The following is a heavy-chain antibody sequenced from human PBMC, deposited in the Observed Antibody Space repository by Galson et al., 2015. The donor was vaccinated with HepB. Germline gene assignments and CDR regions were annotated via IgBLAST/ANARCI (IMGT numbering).Heavy chain of an antibody. CDR3: ARVPTIFGVVIIVNYMDI. CDR1: GYTFTSYG. J-gene: IGHJ6*03. D-gene: IGHD3-3*01. CDR2: ISAYNGNT. V-gene: IGHV1-18*01. Sequence: VSCKASGYTFTSYGISWVRQAPGQGLEWMGWISAYNGNTNYAQKLQGRVTMTTDTSTSTAYMELRSLRSDDTAVYYCARVPTIFGVVIIVNYMDIWGKGTTVTVSS.